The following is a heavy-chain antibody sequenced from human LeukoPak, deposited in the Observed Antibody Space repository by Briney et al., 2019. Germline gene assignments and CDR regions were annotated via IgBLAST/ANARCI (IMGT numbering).Heavy chain of an antibody. J-gene: IGHJ4*02. CDR1: GYSISSGCY. V-gene: IGHV4-38-2*02. CDR2: IYHSGRT. Sequence: PSETLSLTCTVAGYSISSGCYWCWIRQPPGKGLEGIASIYHSGRTFYNPSIKSRVTLSVDTSKKQFSLKLTSVTAADKGVYYCARHVRRYYGSSGYYYFDYWGQGTLVTVSS. CDR3: ARHVRRYYGSSGYYYFDY. D-gene: IGHD3-22*01.